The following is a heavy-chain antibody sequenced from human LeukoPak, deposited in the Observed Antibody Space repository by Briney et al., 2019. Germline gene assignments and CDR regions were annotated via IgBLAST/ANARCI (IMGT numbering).Heavy chain of an antibody. CDR2: IYSTGST. V-gene: IGHV4-4*07. CDR1: GGSISSYY. CDR3: ARQIASAGTAGFDF. J-gene: IGHJ4*02. D-gene: IGHD6-13*01. Sequence: SETLSLTGTVSGGSISSYYWSWIRQPAGKGLEWIGRIYSTGSTNYNPSLKSRVTMSVDTSKNQFSLRLRSVTAADTAGYYCARQIASAGTAGFDFWGQGALVTVSS.